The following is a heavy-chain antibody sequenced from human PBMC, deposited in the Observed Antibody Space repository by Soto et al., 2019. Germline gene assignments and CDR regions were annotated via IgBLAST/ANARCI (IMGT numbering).Heavy chain of an antibody. CDR2: IYYSGST. CDR3: ARQRMYYYDSSGYSWVP. Sequence: QLQLQESGPGLVKPSETLSLTCTVSGGSISSSSYYWGWIRQPPGKGLEWIGSIYYSGSTYYNPSLKSRVTISVDTSKNQFSLKLSSVTAADTAVYYCARQRMYYYDSSGYSWVPWGQGTLVTVSS. CDR1: GGSISSSSYY. V-gene: IGHV4-39*01. D-gene: IGHD3-22*01. J-gene: IGHJ5*02.